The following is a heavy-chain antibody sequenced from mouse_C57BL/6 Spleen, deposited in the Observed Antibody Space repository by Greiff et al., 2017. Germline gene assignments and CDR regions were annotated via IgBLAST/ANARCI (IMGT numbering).Heavy chain of an antibody. CDR2: INPNDGGT. Sequence: VQLQQSGPELVKPGASVKISCKASGYTFTDYYMNWVKQSHGKSLEWIGDINPNDGGTSYNQKFKGKATLTVDKSSSTAYVELRSLTSEDSAVYYCARARGYYALDYWGQGTSVTVSS. V-gene: IGHV1-26*01. CDR3: ARARGYYALDY. J-gene: IGHJ4*01. CDR1: GYTFTDYY.